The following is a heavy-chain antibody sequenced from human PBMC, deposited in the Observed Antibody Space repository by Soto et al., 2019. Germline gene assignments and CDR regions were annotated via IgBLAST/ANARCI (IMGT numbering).Heavy chain of an antibody. Sequence: SETLSLTCAVSGYSISSGYYWGWIRQPPGKGLEWIGSIYHSGSTYYNPSLKSRVTISVDTSKNQFSLKLSSVTAADTAVYYCARDRVVVLPAACYYYCYYGMDVWGQGTTVTVYS. CDR2: IYHSGST. CDR1: GYSISSGYY. CDR3: ARDRVVVLPAACYYYCYYGMDV. V-gene: IGHV4-38-2*01. D-gene: IGHD2-2*01. J-gene: IGHJ6*02.